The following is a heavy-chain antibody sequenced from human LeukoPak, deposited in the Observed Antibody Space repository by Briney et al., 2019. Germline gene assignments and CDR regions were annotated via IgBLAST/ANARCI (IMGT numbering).Heavy chain of an antibody. CDR1: GGSISSGSYY. D-gene: IGHD6-13*01. J-gene: IGHJ4*02. CDR2: IYTSGST. Sequence: SETLSLTCTVSGGSISSGSYYWSWIRQPAGKGLEWIGRIYTSGSTNYNPSLKSRVTISVDTSKNQFSLKLSSVTAADTAVYYCAREVAQQLVRVWGQGTLVTVSS. V-gene: IGHV4-61*02. CDR3: AREVAQQLVRV.